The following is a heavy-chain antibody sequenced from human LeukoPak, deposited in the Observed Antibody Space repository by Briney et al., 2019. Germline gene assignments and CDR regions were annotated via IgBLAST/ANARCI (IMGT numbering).Heavy chain of an antibody. D-gene: IGHD2-15*01. V-gene: IGHV3-21*01. Sequence: GGSLRLSCAASGFTFSSYSMNWVRQAPGKGLEWVSSISSSSSYIYYADSVKGRFTISRDNAKNSLYLQMNSLRAEDTAVYYCARDLRGGKNWFDPWGQGTLVTVSS. J-gene: IGHJ5*02. CDR2: ISSSSSYI. CDR3: ARDLRGGKNWFDP. CDR1: GFTFSSYS.